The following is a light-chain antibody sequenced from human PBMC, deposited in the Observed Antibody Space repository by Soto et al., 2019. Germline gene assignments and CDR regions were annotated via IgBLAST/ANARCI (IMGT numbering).Light chain of an antibody. CDR2: RDN. CDR1: TSNIGSNY. Sequence: QSVLTQPPSASGTPGQRVTISCSRSTSNIGSNYVYWYQHLPGTAPKLLIYRDNQRPSGVPDRFSGSKSGTSASLAISGLRSEDEADYYCAAWDDSLTVYVFGTGTKVTVL. CDR3: AAWDDSLTVYV. V-gene: IGLV1-47*01. J-gene: IGLJ1*01.